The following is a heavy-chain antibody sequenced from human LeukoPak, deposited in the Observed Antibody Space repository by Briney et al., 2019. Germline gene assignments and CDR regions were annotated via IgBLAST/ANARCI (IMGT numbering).Heavy chain of an antibody. Sequence: PSQTLSLTCTVSGGSISSGGYYWSWIRQHPGKGLEWIGYIYYSGSTYYNPSLKSRVTISVDTSKNQFSLKLSSVTAADTAVYYCARERYFDWLLFRSNWFDPWGQGTLVTVSS. V-gene: IGHV4-31*03. CDR3: ARERYFDWLLFRSNWFDP. CDR1: GGSISSGGYY. D-gene: IGHD3-9*01. J-gene: IGHJ5*02. CDR2: IYYSGST.